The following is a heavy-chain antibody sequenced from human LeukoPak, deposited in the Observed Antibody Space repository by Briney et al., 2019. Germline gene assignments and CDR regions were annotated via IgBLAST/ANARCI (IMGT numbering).Heavy chain of an antibody. V-gene: IGHV3-23*01. CDR1: GFTFSSYA. Sequence: GGSLRLSCAASGFTFSSYAMSWVRQAPGKGLEWVSAISGSGGSTFYADSVKGRFTISRDNAKNSLYLQMNSLRAEDTAVYYCARARGRSINDAFDIWGQGTMVTVSS. CDR3: ARARGRSINDAFDI. J-gene: IGHJ3*02. D-gene: IGHD3-16*01. CDR2: ISGSGGST.